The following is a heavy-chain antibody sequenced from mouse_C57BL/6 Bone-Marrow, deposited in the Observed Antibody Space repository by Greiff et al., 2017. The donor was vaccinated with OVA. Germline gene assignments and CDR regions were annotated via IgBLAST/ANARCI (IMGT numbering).Heavy chain of an antibody. D-gene: IGHD1-1*01. J-gene: IGHJ2*01. CDR2: IYPGNSDT. Sequence: VQLQQSGTVLARPGASVKMSCKTSGYTFTSYWMHWVKQRPGQGLEWIGAIYPGNSDTSYTQKFKGKAKLTAVTSASTAYMELSSLTNEDSAVYYCTREVYGSSFFDYWGQGTTLTVSS. V-gene: IGHV1-5*01. CDR1: GYTFTSYW. CDR3: TREVYGSSFFDY.